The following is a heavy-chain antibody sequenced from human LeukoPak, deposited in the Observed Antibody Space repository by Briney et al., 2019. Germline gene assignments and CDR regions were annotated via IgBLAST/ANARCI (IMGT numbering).Heavy chain of an antibody. CDR2: ISGSGGST. CDR3: AKGPLYYYGSGSYRY. V-gene: IGHV3-23*01. J-gene: IGHJ4*02. CDR1: GFTFSSYA. Sequence: PGGSLRLSCAASGFTFSSYAMSWVRQAPGKGLEWVSAISGSGGSTYYADSVKGRFTISRDNSKNTLYLQMNSLRAEDTAVYYCAKGPLYYYGSGSYRYWGQGTLVTVSS. D-gene: IGHD3-10*01.